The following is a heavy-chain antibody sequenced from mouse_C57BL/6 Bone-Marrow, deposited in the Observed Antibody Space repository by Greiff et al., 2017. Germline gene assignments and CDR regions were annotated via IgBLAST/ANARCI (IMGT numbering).Heavy chain of an antibody. D-gene: IGHD2-5*01. CDR1: GYTFTSYW. Sequence: QVQLQQSGAELAKPGASVKLSCKASGYTFTSYWMHWVKQRPGQGLEWIGYINPSSGYTKYNQKFKDKATLTADKSSSTAYMQLSSLTSEDTAVYYCTTYYSNYWYFDVWGTGTTVTVSS. J-gene: IGHJ1*03. CDR3: TTYYSNYWYFDV. V-gene: IGHV1-7*01. CDR2: INPSSGYT.